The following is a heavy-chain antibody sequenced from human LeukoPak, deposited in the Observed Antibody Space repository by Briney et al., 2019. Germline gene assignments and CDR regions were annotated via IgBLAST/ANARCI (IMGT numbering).Heavy chain of an antibody. D-gene: IGHD2-21*01. J-gene: IGHJ4*02. CDR1: GGSISSSSYY. CDR2: IYYSGST. Sequence: PSETLSLTCTVSGGSISSSSYYWGWIRQPPGKGLEWIGSIYYSGSTYYNPSLKSRVTISVDTSKNQFSLKLSSVTAADTAVYYCARLVFGSHPFDYWGQGTLVTVSS. V-gene: IGHV4-39*01. CDR3: ARLVFGSHPFDY.